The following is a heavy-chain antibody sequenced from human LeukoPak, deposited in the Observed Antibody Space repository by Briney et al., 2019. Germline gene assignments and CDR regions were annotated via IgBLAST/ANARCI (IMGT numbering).Heavy chain of an antibody. V-gene: IGHV4-34*01. Sequence: SGALSLTCAGYGGSFKGYYWSWARQRPGEGLGWGGEINHTGSPNYNPSLKSRVTISVATSKNHFSLKLSSVTAAHTAVYYCARRVHYYDTSGYSYYFDYWGQGTLVTVSS. CDR3: ARRVHYYDTSGYSYYFDY. CDR2: INHTGSP. J-gene: IGHJ4*02. CDR1: GGSFKGYY. D-gene: IGHD3-22*01.